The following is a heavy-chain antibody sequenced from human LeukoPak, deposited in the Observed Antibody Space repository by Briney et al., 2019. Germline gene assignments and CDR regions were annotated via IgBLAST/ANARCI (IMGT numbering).Heavy chain of an antibody. CDR3: ARGGGPAAMYNWFDP. V-gene: IGHV1-2*02. D-gene: IGHD2-2*01. CDR2: INPNSGGT. J-gene: IGHJ5*02. Sequence: ASVKVSCKASGYTFTSYGISWVRQAPGQGLEWMGWINPNSGGTNYAQKFQGRVTMTRDTPISTAYMELSRLRSDDTAVYYCARGGGPAAMYNWFDPWGQGNLVTVSS. CDR1: GYTFTSYG.